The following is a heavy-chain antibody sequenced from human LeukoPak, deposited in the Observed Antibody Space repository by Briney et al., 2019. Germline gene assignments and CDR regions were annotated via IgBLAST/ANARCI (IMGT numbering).Heavy chain of an antibody. CDR3: ARDSSDYYDSSGYSDY. V-gene: IGHV1-2*02. Sequence: ASVKVSCKASGYTFTSYGISWVRQAPGQGLEWMGWINPNSGGTNYAQKFQGRVTMTRDTSISTAYMELSRLRSDDTAVYYCARDSSDYYDSSGYSDYWGQGTLVTVSS. CDR2: INPNSGGT. CDR1: GYTFTSYG. D-gene: IGHD3-22*01. J-gene: IGHJ4*02.